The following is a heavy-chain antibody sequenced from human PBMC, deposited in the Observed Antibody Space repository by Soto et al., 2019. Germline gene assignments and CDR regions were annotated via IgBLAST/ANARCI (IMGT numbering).Heavy chain of an antibody. CDR1: GFTFSSYW. D-gene: IGHD3-3*01. CDR3: ARDYDFWSAYRGIWFDP. V-gene: IGHV3-7*05. Sequence: GGSLRLSCAASGFTFSSYWMSWVRQAPGKGLEWVANIKQDGSEKYYVDSVKGRFTISRDNAKNSLYLQMNSLRAEDTAVYYCARDYDFWSAYRGIWFDPWGQGTLVTVSS. J-gene: IGHJ5*02. CDR2: IKQDGSEK.